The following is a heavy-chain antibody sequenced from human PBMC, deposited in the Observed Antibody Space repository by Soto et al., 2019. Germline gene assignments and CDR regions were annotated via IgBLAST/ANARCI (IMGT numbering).Heavy chain of an antibody. CDR2: IFSNDEK. J-gene: IGHJ4*02. V-gene: IGHV2-26*01. CDR1: GFSLSNARMG. D-gene: IGHD3-10*01. CDR3: ARIPIMVRDLIYDY. Sequence: QVTLKESGPVLVKPTETLTLTCTVSGFSLSNARMGVRWIRQPPGKALEWLAHIFSNDEKSYSTSLKSRHPISKDTSKSQVVLTMTNMDPVDTATYSWARIPIMVRDLIYDYWGKGTLVTVSS.